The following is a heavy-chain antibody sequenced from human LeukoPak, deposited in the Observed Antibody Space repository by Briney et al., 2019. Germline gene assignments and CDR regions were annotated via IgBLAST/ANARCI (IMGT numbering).Heavy chain of an antibody. CDR2: VYNSGST. CDR1: GVSISRHL. J-gene: IGHJ3*02. CDR3: ATNAGPAALNVIDI. D-gene: IGHD2-2*01. Sequence: PSETLSLTCVVSGVSISRHLWSWLRQPPGMGPQWIGFVYNSGSTDYNPSLKGRVTVSADTSKNQFSLKLSSVTASDTAVYYCATNAGPAALNVIDIWGLGTMVTVSS. V-gene: IGHV4-59*08.